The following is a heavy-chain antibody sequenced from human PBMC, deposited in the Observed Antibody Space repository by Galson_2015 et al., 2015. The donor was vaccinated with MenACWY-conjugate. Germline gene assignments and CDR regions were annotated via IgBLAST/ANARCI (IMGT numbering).Heavy chain of an antibody. CDR2: ISGSGGST. Sequence: SLRLSCDASGFTFSSYAMSWVRQAPGKGLEWVSDISGSGGSTHYADSVTAWYTIYRDNSKNTLHLQMNSLRAEDTAVYYCAKVRKPLKPDVNYYYMDVWGKGTTVTVSS. J-gene: IGHJ6*03. CDR1: GFTFSSYA. CDR3: AKVRKPLKPDVNYYYMDV. V-gene: IGHV3-23*01. D-gene: IGHD1-14*01.